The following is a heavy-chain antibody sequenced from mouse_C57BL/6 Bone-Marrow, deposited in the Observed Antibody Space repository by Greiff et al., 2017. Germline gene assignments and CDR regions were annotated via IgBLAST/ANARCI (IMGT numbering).Heavy chain of an antibody. CDR1: GFTFSDAW. CDR2: IRNKANNHAT. V-gene: IGHV6-6*01. CDR3: TRDYYGSSYGGGFAY. Sequence: EVHLVESGGGLVQPGGSMKLSCAASGFTFSDAWMDWVRQSPEKGLERVAEIRNKANNHATYYAESVKGRFTISRDDSKSSVYLQMNSLRAEDTGIYYCTRDYYGSSYGGGFAYWGQGTLVTVSA. J-gene: IGHJ3*01. D-gene: IGHD1-1*01.